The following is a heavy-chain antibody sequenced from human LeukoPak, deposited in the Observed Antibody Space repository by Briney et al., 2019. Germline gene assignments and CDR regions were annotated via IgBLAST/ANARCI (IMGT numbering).Heavy chain of an antibody. CDR1: GFTFSSYA. D-gene: IGHD3-22*01. CDR2: ISGSGGST. J-gene: IGHJ4*02. V-gene: IGHV3-23*01. Sequence: PGGSLRLSCAASGFTFSSYAMSWVRQAPGKGLEWVSAISGSGGSTYYADSVKGRFTISRDNSKNTLYLQMNSLRAEDTAVYYCAEAPSETYYYDSSGYTDYWGQGTLVTVSS. CDR3: AEAPSETYYYDSSGYTDY.